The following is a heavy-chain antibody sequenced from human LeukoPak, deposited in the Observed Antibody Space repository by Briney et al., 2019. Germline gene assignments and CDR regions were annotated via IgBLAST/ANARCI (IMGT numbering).Heavy chain of an antibody. CDR2: IYPGDSDT. D-gene: IGHD4-11*01. V-gene: IGHV5-51*01. J-gene: IGHJ4*02. CDR1: GYSFTSYW. CDR3: ARQPYSDYDGC. Sequence: GESLKISCTGSGYSFTSYWIGWVRQMPGKGLEWMGIIYPGDSDTRYSPSFQGQVTISADKSTSTAYLQWSSLKASDTAMYYCARQPYSDYDGCWGQGTLVTVSS.